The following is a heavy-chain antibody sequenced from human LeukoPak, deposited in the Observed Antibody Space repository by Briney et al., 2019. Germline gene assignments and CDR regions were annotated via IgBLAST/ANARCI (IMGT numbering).Heavy chain of an antibody. Sequence: PGRSLRLSCAASGFTFSSYAMHWVRQAPGKGLEWVAVISYDGSNKYYADSVKGRFTISRDNAKNRLYLQMNSLRAEDTAVYYCASLNYGPDYWGQGTLVTVSS. CDR3: ASLNYGPDY. CDR2: ISYDGSNK. V-gene: IGHV3-30-3*01. J-gene: IGHJ4*02. CDR1: GFTFSSYA. D-gene: IGHD3-16*01.